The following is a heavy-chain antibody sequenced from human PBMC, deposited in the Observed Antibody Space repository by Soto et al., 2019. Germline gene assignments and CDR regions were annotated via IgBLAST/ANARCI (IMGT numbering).Heavy chain of an antibody. D-gene: IGHD2-21*02. V-gene: IGHV1-69*13. J-gene: IGHJ1*01. CDR3: ARPGGNSGVRYLQH. Sequence: ASVKVSCKASGGTFSSYAISWVRQAPGQGLEWMGGIIPIFGTANYAQKFQGRVTITADESTSTAYMELSSLRSEDTAVYYCARPGGNSGVRYLQHWGQGTLVTVYS. CDR1: GGTFSSYA. CDR2: IIPIFGTA.